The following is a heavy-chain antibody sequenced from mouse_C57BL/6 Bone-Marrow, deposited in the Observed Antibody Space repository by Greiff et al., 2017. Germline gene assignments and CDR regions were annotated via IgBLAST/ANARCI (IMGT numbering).Heavy chain of an antibody. CDR1: GFNIKNTY. CDR2: IDPATGNT. J-gene: IGHJ1*03. Sequence: VQLQQSVAELVRPGASVKLSCTASGFNIKNTYMHWVKQRPEQGLEWIGRIDPATGNTKYAPKFQGKATITADTSSNTAYLQLSSLTSEDAAIYYCAFITSVRRDWYFGGWGTGATVTVSS. D-gene: IGHD1-1*01. CDR3: AFITSVRRDWYFGG. V-gene: IGHV14-3*01.